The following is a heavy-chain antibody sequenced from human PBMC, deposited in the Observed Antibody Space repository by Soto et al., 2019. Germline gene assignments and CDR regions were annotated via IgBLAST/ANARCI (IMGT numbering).Heavy chain of an antibody. V-gene: IGHV1-18*01. CDR3: ARGKYCSGGSCYDGDDALDI. Sequence: QVQLVQSGAEVKKPGASVKVSCKASGYTFTSYGISWVRQAPGQGLEWLGWISAYNGNTNYAQQLQGRVTMTTDTSTSTAYMELRSRRSDDTPVYYCARGKYCSGGSCYDGDDALDIWGQGTMVTVSS. J-gene: IGHJ3*02. D-gene: IGHD2-15*01. CDR2: ISAYNGNT. CDR1: GYTFTSYG.